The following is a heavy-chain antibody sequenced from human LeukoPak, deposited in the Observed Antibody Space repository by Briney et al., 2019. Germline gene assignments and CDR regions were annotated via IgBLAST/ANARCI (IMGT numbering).Heavy chain of an antibody. J-gene: IGHJ4*02. D-gene: IGHD3-10*01. CDR3: SKGQAFYIDY. Sequence: PGGSLRLSCAASGFTFSSYSMNWVRQAPGKGLEWVSSISSSSSYIYYADSVKGRFTFSRDNSKNTLYVQMNNVRVEDTAVYYCSKGQAFYIDYWGQGTLVTVSS. CDR2: ISSSSSYI. CDR1: GFTFSSYS. V-gene: IGHV3-21*01.